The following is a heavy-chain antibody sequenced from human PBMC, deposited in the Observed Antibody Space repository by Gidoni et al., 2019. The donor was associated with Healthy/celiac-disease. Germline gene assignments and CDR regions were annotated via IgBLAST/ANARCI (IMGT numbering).Heavy chain of an antibody. D-gene: IGHD4-17*01. CDR3: ATTTTVTTPFDY. V-gene: IGHV4-31*03. CDR2: IYYSGST. J-gene: IGHJ4*02. Sequence: SLTCTVSGGSISSGGYYWSWIRQHPGKGLEWIGYIYYSGSTYYNPSLKSRVTISVDTSKNQFSLKLSSVTAADTAVYYCATTTTVTTPFDYWGQGTLVTVSS. CDR1: GGSISSGGYY.